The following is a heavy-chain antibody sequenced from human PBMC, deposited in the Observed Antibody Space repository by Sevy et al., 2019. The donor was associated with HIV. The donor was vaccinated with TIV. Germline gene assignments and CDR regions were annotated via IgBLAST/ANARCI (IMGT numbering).Heavy chain of an antibody. Sequence: GGSLRLSCTGSGFTFGDYAMSWFRQAPGMGLEWVGFIRSKDYGGATEYAASVKGRFTISTDDSKSIADLQMNSVKTEDTAVYYCTRGYYYDSSGYSDYWGQGTLVTVSS. CDR2: IRSKDYGGAT. J-gene: IGHJ4*02. D-gene: IGHD3-22*01. CDR3: TRGYYYDSSGYSDY. V-gene: IGHV3-49*03. CDR1: GFTFGDYA.